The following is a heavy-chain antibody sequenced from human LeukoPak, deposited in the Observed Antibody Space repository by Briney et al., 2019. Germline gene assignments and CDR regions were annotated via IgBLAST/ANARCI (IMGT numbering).Heavy chain of an antibody. D-gene: IGHD3-22*01. J-gene: IGHJ4*02. CDR3: ARDHPTYYYDSSGYYDY. Sequence: GGSLRLSCAASGFTFSDYYMSWIRQAPGKGPEWVSYISSSGSTIYYADSVKGRFTISRDNAKNSLYLQMNSLRAEDTAVYYCARDHPTYYYDSSGYYDYWGQGTLVTVSS. CDR2: ISSSGSTI. V-gene: IGHV3-11*01. CDR1: GFTFSDYY.